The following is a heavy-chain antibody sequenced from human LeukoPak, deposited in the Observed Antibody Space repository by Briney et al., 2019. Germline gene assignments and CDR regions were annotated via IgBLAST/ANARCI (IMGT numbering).Heavy chain of an antibody. CDR2: IYSSGST. J-gene: IGHJ4*02. CDR1: GGSISSSSYY. Sequence: SETLSLTCTVSGGSISSSSYYWGWIRQPPGKGLEWIGSIYSSGSTYYNPSLKSRVTISVDTSKNQFSLKLSSVTAADTAVYYCARAYYDFWSGYSRIDYWGQGTLVTVSS. D-gene: IGHD3-3*01. V-gene: IGHV4-39*01. CDR3: ARAYYDFWSGYSRIDY.